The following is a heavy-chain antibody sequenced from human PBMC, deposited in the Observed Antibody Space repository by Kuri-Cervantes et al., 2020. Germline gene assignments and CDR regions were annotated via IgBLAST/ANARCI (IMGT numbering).Heavy chain of an antibody. J-gene: IGHJ6*02. CDR3: ARNANVDIVATFYYYYYGMDV. CDR1: GGSISSSTYY. CDR2: IYYSGNT. V-gene: IGHV4-39*07. D-gene: IGHD5-12*01. Sequence: SETLSLTCTVSGGSISSSTYYWAWIRQPPGKGLEWIGSIYYSGNTYYNPSVKSRITISVDTSKNQFSLKLSFLTAADTAVYYCARNANVDIVATFYYYYYGMDVWGQGTTVTVSS.